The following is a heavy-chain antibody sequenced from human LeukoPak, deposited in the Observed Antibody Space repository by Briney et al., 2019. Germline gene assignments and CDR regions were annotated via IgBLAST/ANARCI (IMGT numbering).Heavy chain of an antibody. CDR3: ARGPLASLHAFDI. D-gene: IGHD1-1*01. CDR1: GFTLSDYY. J-gene: IGHJ3*02. CDR2: ISGNSPYR. V-gene: IGHV3-11*06. Sequence: NPGGSLRLSCAASGFTLSDYYMTWTRQSPGKGLEWISYISGNSPYRTYADSVEGRFTVSRDNAQNSLHLQMNSLTAEDTAVYYCARGPLASLHAFDIWDQGTKVTVSS.